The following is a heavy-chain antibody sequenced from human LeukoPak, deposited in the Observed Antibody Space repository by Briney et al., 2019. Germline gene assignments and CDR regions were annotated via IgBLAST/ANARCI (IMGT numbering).Heavy chain of an antibody. D-gene: IGHD3-3*01. V-gene: IGHV1-46*01. CDR1: GYTFTSYY. CDR2: INPSGGST. Sequence: GASVKVSCKASGYTFTSYYMHWVRQPPGQGLEWMGIINPSGGSTSYAQKFQGRVTMARDTSTSTVYMELSSLRSEDTAVYYCARDRELSIFGVVIKSYFDYWGQGTLVTVSS. J-gene: IGHJ4*02. CDR3: ARDRELSIFGVVIKSYFDY.